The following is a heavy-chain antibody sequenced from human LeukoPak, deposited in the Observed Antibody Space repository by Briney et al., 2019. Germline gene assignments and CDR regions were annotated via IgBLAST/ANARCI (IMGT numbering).Heavy chain of an antibody. CDR3: ARDRVGSGWPRPFYFEF. V-gene: IGHV1-2*02. CDR2: ISPNTGAT. D-gene: IGHD6-19*01. Sequence: ASVKVSCKPSGYTFTGYYLHWVRQAPGQALEWMGWISPNTGATVYAQNFQGRVTMSRDTSISTAYLDLSSLRSDDTADYYCARDRVGSGWPRPFYFEFWGQGTLVTVSS. CDR1: GYTFTGYY. J-gene: IGHJ4*02.